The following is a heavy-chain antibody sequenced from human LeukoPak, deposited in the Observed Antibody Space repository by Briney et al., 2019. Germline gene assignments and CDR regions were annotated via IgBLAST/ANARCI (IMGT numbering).Heavy chain of an antibody. D-gene: IGHD4-23*01. J-gene: IGHJ4*02. V-gene: IGHV3-33*01. CDR2: IWDDGSEK. CDR1: GFTFSNYG. Sequence: GRSLRLSCAASGFTFSNYGMHWVRQAPGKGPEWVAVIWDDGSEKYYADSVKGRFTISRDNSKNTLYLQMNSLRVDDTAVYYCARDYGGTGYFDYWGQGTLVTVSS. CDR3: ARDYGGTGYFDY.